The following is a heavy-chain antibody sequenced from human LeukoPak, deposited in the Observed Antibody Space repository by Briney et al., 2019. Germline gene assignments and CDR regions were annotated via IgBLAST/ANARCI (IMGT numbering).Heavy chain of an antibody. J-gene: IGHJ4*02. D-gene: IGHD3-9*01. V-gene: IGHV1-18*01. CDR2: ISAYNGNT. CDR3: ARDGDILTGYPLLSADY. Sequence: ASVKVSCKASGYTFTSYGISWVRQAPGQGLEWMGWISAYNGNTNYAQKLQGRVTMTTDTSTSTAYMELRSLRSDDTAVYYCARDGDILTGYPLLSADYWGQETLVTVSS. CDR1: GYTFTSYG.